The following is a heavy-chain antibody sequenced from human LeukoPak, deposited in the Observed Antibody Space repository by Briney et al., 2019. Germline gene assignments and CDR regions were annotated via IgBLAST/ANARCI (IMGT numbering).Heavy chain of an antibody. CDR1: GGSISSYY. Sequence: SETLSLTCTVSGGSISSYYWSWIRQPPGKGLEWIGYIYYSGSTNYNPSLKSRVTISVDTSKNQFSLKLSSVTAADTAVYYCARRTYGSGSWSFDYWGQGTLDTVSS. D-gene: IGHD3-10*01. V-gene: IGHV4-59*08. CDR2: IYYSGST. CDR3: ARRTYGSGSWSFDY. J-gene: IGHJ4*02.